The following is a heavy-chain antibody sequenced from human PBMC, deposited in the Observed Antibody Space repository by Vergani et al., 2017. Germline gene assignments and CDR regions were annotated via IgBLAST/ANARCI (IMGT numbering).Heavy chain of an antibody. CDR1: GYTFTSYA. CDR3: AREGAEGMDV. D-gene: IGHD3-16*01. Sequence: QVQLVQSGAEVKKPGASVEVSCKASGYTFTSYAMHLVRQAPGQRLEWMGWSNAGNGNTKSSQEFQVRVTITRDTSASTAYMGLSSLRSEDMAWYYCAREGAEGMDVWGQGTTVTVSS. J-gene: IGHJ6*02. V-gene: IGHV1-3*02. CDR2: SNAGNGNT.